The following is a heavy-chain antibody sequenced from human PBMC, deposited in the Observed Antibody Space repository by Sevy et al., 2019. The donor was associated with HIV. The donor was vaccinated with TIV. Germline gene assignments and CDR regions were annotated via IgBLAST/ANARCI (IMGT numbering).Heavy chain of an antibody. V-gene: IGHV3-30-3*01. D-gene: IGHD3-22*01. CDR3: ARNSGGPMIVVVITYFDY. Sequence: GGSLRLSCAASGFTFSSYAMHWVRQAPGKGLEWVAVISYDGGNKYYADSVKGRFTISRDNSKNTLYLQMNSLRAEDTAVYYCARNSGGPMIVVVITYFDYWGQGTLVTVSS. CDR1: GFTFSSYA. CDR2: ISYDGGNK. J-gene: IGHJ4*02.